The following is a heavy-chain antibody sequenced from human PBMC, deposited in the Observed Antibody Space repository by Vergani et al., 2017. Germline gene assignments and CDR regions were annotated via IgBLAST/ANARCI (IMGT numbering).Heavy chain of an antibody. V-gene: IGHV1-8*01. CDR1: GYTFTSYD. CDR2: MNPNSGNT. D-gene: IGHD5-12*01. Sequence: QVQLVQSGAEVKKPGASVKVSCKASGYTFTSYDINWVRQATGQGLEWMGWMNPNSGNTGYAQKFQGRVTMTRNTSISTAYMELSSLRSEDTAVYYCARGLHFSGYGRYNWFDPWGQGTLVTVSS. J-gene: IGHJ5*02. CDR3: ARGLHFSGYGRYNWFDP.